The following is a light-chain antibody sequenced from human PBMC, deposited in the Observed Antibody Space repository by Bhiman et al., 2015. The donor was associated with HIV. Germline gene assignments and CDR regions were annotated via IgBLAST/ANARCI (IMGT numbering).Light chain of an antibody. Sequence: QSVLTQPPSVSAAPGQKVTISCSGSSSNIGDNYVSWYQQFPGTAPKLLIYENNKRPSEIPDRFSGSKSGTSATLGITGLQTGDEADYYCGTWDSSLSAEVFGGGTK. CDR2: ENN. CDR3: GTWDSSLSAEV. CDR1: SSNIGDNY. J-gene: IGLJ2*01. V-gene: IGLV1-51*02.